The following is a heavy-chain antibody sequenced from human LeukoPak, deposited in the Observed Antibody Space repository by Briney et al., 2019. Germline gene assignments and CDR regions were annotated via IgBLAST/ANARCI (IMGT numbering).Heavy chain of an antibody. V-gene: IGHV4-4*07. J-gene: IGHJ3*02. Sequence: SETLSLTCTVSGGSLSSYYWSWIREPAGKGLEWIGRISSSGSTNYNPSLKSRVTMSVDTSKNQFSLKLSSVTAADTAVYYCARFQSDAFDIWGQGTLVTVSS. CDR2: ISSSGST. CDR3: ARFQSDAFDI. CDR1: GGSLSSYY.